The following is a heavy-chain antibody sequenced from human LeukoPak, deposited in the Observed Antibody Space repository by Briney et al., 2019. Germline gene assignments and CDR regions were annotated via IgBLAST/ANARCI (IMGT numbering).Heavy chain of an antibody. Sequence: SQTLSLTCSVSGGSFSSDDYYWSWIRQPPGKGLEWIGSIFYSGSTYYNPSLKSRVTISIDTSKNQFSLKLSSVTAADTAVYYCARVRASCSGGNCFQLDFWGQGTLVTVSS. CDR3: ARVRASCSGGNCFQLDF. J-gene: IGHJ4*02. CDR2: IFYSGST. D-gene: IGHD2-15*01. CDR1: GGSFSSDDYY. V-gene: IGHV4-30-4*01.